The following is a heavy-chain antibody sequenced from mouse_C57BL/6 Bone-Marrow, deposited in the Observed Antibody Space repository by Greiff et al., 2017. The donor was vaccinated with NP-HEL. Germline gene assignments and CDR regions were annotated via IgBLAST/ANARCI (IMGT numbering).Heavy chain of an antibody. D-gene: IGHD2-1*01. V-gene: IGHV1-81*01. Sequence: QVHVKQSGAELARPGASVKLSCKASGYTFTSYGISWVKQRTGQGLEWIGEIYPRSGNTYYNEKFKGKATLTADKSSSTAYMELRSLTSEDSAVYFCARPHLLLYYFDYWGQGTTLTVSS. CDR3: ARPHLLLYYFDY. CDR2: IYPRSGNT. J-gene: IGHJ2*01. CDR1: GYTFTSYG.